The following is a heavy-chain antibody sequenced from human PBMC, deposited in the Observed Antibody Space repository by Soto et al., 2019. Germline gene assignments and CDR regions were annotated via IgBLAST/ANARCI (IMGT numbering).Heavy chain of an antibody. CDR2: MNPNSGNT. CDR1: GYTFTSYD. V-gene: IGHV1-8*01. Sequence: GASVKVSCKASGYTFTSYDINWVRQATGQGLEWMGWMNPNSGNTGYAQKFQGRVTMTRNTSISTAYMELSSLRSEDTAVYYCAKEFTAAAFDYWGQGALVNVSS. J-gene: IGHJ4*02. D-gene: IGHD6-25*01. CDR3: AKEFTAAAFDY.